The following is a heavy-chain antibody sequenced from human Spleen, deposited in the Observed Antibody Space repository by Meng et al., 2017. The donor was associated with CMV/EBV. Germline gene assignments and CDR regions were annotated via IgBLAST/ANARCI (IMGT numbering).Heavy chain of an antibody. V-gene: IGHV1-46*01. CDR3: AREAMVTGLAYYYGMDV. J-gene: IGHJ6*02. CDR2: INPSGGST. Sequence: ASVKVSCKASGYTFTSYYMDWVRQAPGQGLEWMGIINPSGGSTSYAQKFQGRVTMTRDTSTSTVYMELSSLRSEDTAVYYCAREAMVTGLAYYYGMDVWGQGTTVTVSS. D-gene: IGHD5-18*01. CDR1: GYTFTSYY.